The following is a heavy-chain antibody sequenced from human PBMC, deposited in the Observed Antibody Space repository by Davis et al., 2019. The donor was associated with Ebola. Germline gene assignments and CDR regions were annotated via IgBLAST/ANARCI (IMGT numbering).Heavy chain of an antibody. CDR3: ARVGLGSAFDI. CDR2: IYYSGST. CDR1: GGSISSYY. J-gene: IGHJ3*02. D-gene: IGHD3-10*01. Sequence: PSETLSLTCTVSGGSISSYYWSWIRQPPGKGLEWIGYIYYSGSTNYNPSLKSRVTISVDTSKNQFSLKLSSVTAADTAVYYCARVGLGSAFDIWGQGTMVTVSS. V-gene: IGHV4-59*01.